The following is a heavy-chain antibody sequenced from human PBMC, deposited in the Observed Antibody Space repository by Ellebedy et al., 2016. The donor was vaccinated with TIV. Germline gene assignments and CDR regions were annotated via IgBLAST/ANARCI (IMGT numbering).Heavy chain of an antibody. J-gene: IGHJ4*02. V-gene: IGHV1-2*02. Sequence: AASVKVSCKTSGYTFIDYHIHWVRQAPGQGLEWMGWINAKRGATIYVQKFHDRVTMTRDMSISTAFLEVTGLTSDDTAGYYCVRKGVSGWSDFDYWGQGTLVTVSS. CDR1: GYTFIDYH. CDR2: INAKRGAT. D-gene: IGHD6-19*01. CDR3: VRKGVSGWSDFDY.